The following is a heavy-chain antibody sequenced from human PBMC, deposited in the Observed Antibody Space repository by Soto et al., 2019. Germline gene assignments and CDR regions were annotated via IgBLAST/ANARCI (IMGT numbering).Heavy chain of an antibody. CDR1: GITFSSYA. Sequence: EVQLLESGGGLVQPGESLRLSCAASGITFSSYAMIWVRQAPGKGLEWVSTISGSGGSTYYADTVKGRFTISRDNSKNTLYLQMNSLRAEDTAVYYCAKDGYRRNWYLNWGQGTLVTVSS. CDR3: AKDGYRRNWYLN. J-gene: IGHJ4*02. V-gene: IGHV3-23*01. D-gene: IGHD6-13*01. CDR2: ISGSGGST.